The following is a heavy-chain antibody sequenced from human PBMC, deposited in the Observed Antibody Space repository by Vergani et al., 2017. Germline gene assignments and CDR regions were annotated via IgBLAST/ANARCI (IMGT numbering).Heavy chain of an antibody. D-gene: IGHD3-10*01. V-gene: IGHV4-4*02. J-gene: IGHJ4*02. CDR3: ARKQDYYGAGSYWGFDY. CDR2: IYHSGST. CDR1: GGSISSSNW. Sequence: QVQLQESGPGLVKPSGTLSLTCAVSGGSISSSNWWSWVRPPPGKGLEWIGEIYHSGSTNYNPSLKSRVTISVDKSKNQFSLKLSSVTAADTAVYYCARKQDYYGAGSYWGFDYWGQGTLVTVSS.